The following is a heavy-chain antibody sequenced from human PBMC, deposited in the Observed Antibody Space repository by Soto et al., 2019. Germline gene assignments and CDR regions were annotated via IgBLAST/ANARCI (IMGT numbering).Heavy chain of an antibody. CDR1: GFTFSDYY. CDR3: ARDPERIQLLVPDWYFDL. D-gene: IGHD5-18*01. CDR2: ISSSGSTI. J-gene: IGHJ2*01. Sequence: QVQLVESGGGLVKPGGSLRLSCAASGFTFSDYYMSWIRQAPGKGLEWVSYISSSGSTIYYADSVKGRFTISRDNAKNSLYLQMNSLRAEDTAVYYCARDPERIQLLVPDWYFDLWGRGTLVTVSS. V-gene: IGHV3-11*01.